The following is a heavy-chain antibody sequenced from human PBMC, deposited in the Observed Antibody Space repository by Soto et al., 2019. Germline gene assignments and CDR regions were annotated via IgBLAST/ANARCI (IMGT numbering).Heavy chain of an antibody. Sequence: EVQLLDSGGGLVQPGGSLRLSCAASGFTFSNYAMSWVRQAPGKGLEWVSTISTSGSDTYYADSVKGRFTLSRDNSKNTLYLQMNSPRAEDTAIYFCGNPPRYHPPHPWGQGTLVTVSS. CDR3: GNPPRYHPPHP. J-gene: IGHJ5*02. CDR1: GFTFSNYA. V-gene: IGHV3-23*01. D-gene: IGHD2-2*01. CDR2: ISTSGSDT.